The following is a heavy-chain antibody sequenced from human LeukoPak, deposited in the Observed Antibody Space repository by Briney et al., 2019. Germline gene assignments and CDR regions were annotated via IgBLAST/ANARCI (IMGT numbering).Heavy chain of an antibody. Sequence: GGSLRLSCAASGFTFSGSAMHWVRQAPGKGLEWVANIKQGGSEKYYVDSVKGRFTISRGNAKNSLYLQMNSLRAEDTAVYYCVSGTGAHGYWGQGTLVTVSS. CDR3: VSGTGAHGY. J-gene: IGHJ4*02. D-gene: IGHD1-1*01. CDR1: GFTFSGSA. V-gene: IGHV3-7*03. CDR2: IKQGGSEK.